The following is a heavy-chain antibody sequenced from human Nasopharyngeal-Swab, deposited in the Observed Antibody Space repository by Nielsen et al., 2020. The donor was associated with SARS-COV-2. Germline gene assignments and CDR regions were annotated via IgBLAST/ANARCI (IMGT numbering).Heavy chain of an antibody. Sequence: ASVKVPCKASGYSFTSYYMHLVRPAPGQRLEWMGIINPRGGSTSYAQKFQGRVTMTSDTSPSTAYMELSSLRSEDTAVYYCARCPVAGIYYFDYWGQGTLVTVSS. D-gene: IGHD6-19*01. J-gene: IGHJ4*02. V-gene: IGHV1-46*01. CDR2: INPRGGST. CDR3: ARCPVAGIYYFDY. CDR1: GYSFTSYY.